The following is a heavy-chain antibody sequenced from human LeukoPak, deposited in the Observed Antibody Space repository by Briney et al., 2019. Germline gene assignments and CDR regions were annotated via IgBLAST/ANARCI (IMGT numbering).Heavy chain of an antibody. J-gene: IGHJ6*04. Sequence: SETLSLTCVVYGGSFSGYYWSWIRHPPGKGLEWIGEINHSGSTNYNPSLKSRVTISVDTSKNQFSLKLRSVTAGDTAVYYCATGAAGTWYYYYGMDVWGKGTTVTVSS. CDR3: ATGAAGTWYYYYGMDV. V-gene: IGHV4-34*01. CDR1: GGSFSGYY. CDR2: INHSGST. D-gene: IGHD6-13*01.